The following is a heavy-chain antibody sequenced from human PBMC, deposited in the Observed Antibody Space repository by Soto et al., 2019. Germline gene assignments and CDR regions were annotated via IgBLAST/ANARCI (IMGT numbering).Heavy chain of an antibody. CDR2: IYYSGNT. CDR1: GDSISNYY. J-gene: IGHJ3*02. D-gene: IGHD5-12*01. Sequence: QVQLQESGPGLVKPSGTLSLTCTVSGDSISNYYWSWIRQPPGKGLEWIGYIYYSGNTNYNPSLKSRVTMSVDTSKNQFSLRLSSVTAADTAVYFCASCYNYEEYDAFDIWGQGTMVTVSS. V-gene: IGHV4-59*01. CDR3: ASCYNYEEYDAFDI.